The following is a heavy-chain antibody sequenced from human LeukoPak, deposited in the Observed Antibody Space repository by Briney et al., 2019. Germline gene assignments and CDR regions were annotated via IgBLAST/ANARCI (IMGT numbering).Heavy chain of an antibody. J-gene: IGHJ2*01. CDR2: INPNRGDT. D-gene: IGHD6-19*01. Sequence: ASVKVSCKASGYTFTGYYMHWVRRAPGQGLEWMGRINPNRGDTKPAQKFQGRVTMTRDTSISVAYMELSSLQSDDTAVYYCARNPDEHWLDESENWYFDLWGSGTLVTVSS. CDR1: GYTFTGYY. V-gene: IGHV1-2*06. CDR3: ARNPDEHWLDESENWYFDL.